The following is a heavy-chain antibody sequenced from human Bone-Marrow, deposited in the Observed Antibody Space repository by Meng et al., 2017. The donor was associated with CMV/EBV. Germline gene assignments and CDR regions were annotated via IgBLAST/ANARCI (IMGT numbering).Heavy chain of an antibody. J-gene: IGHJ5*02. CDR1: GFTFSSYW. CDR3: AKDYAPYYYDLGSYPGAMGFDP. D-gene: IGHD3-10*01. V-gene: IGHV3-7*03. Sequence: GESLKISCAASGFTFSSYWMSWVRQAPGKGLEWVANIKQDGSEKYYVDSVKGRFTISRDNAKNSLYLQMNSLRAEDMALYYCAKDYAPYYYDLGSYPGAMGFDPWGQGTLVTVSS. CDR2: IKQDGSEK.